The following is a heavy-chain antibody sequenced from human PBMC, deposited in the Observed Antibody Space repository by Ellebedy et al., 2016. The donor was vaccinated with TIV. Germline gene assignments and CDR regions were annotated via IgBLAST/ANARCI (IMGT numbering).Heavy chain of an antibody. D-gene: IGHD1-26*01. CDR2: IYHSGST. CDR1: TGSVDGRPY. J-gene: IGHJ4*02. Sequence: SETLSLXXTASTGSVDGRPYWGWIRQSPGKGLEWVASIYHSGSTYYNPSLKSRVSISVDTSPNQVSLNVSSVTATDTATYYCVKHVSIVGPSELDYWGQGTLVTVSS. CDR3: VKHVSIVGPSELDY. V-gene: IGHV4-39*01.